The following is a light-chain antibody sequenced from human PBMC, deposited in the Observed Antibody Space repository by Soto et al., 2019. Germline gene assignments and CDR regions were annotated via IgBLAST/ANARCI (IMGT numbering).Light chain of an antibody. CDR1: QTVGKY. Sequence: RATLSCRASQTVGKYLAWYQHKPGQAPRLLIYGASNRATGIPARFSGSGSGTDFTLTISSLEPEDFAVYYCQQHFNGPITFGQGKRREIK. CDR2: GAS. CDR3: QQHFNGPIT. V-gene: IGKV3-11*01. J-gene: IGKJ5*01.